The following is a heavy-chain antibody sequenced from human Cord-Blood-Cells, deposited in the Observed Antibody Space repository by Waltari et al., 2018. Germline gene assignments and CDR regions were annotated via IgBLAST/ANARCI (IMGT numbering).Heavy chain of an antibody. CDR3: QVEARFLALYNAFDI. D-gene: IGHD3-3*01. CDR2: IIPIFGTA. J-gene: IGHJ3*02. V-gene: IGHV1-69*01. CDR1: GVPVSSFA. Sequence: QVQLAQSGVGVKKPGSSVKASCKPSGVPVSSFASSWVRQSTGQGLEWMGGIIPIFGTANYAQKFQVKGTITADESTSTAYMELSSLRSEDTAVYYCQVEARFLALYNAFDIWGQGTMVTVSS.